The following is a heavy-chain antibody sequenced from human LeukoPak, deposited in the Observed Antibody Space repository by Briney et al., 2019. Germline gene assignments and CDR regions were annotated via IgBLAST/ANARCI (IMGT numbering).Heavy chain of an antibody. CDR3: AREWLLVDGMDV. J-gene: IGHJ6*02. Sequence: ASVKVSCKASGGTFSSYAISWVRQAPGQGLDGMGRIIPILGIANYAQKFQGRVTITADKSTSTAYMELSSLRSEDTAVYYCAREWLLVDGMDVWGQGTTVTVSS. V-gene: IGHV1-69*04. CDR1: GGTFSSYA. CDR2: IIPILGIA. D-gene: IGHD6-19*01.